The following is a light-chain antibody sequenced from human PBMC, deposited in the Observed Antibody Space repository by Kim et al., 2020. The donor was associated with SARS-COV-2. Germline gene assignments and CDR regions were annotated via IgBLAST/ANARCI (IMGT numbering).Light chain of an antibody. CDR3: NSRDSSGNHLV. V-gene: IGLV3-19*01. J-gene: IGLJ2*01. CDR1: SLTSYY. Sequence: SSELTQDPAVSVALGQTVRITCQGDSLTSYYASWYQQKPGQAPVLVIYGKNNRPSGIPDRFSGPSPGNTASLTTTGAQAEDEADYYCNSRDSSGNHLVFGGGTQLTVL. CDR2: GKN.